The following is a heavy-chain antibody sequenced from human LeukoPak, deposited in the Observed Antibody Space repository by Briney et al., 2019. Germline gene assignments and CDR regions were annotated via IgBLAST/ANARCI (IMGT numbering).Heavy chain of an antibody. Sequence: SETLSLTCAVYGGSFSGYYWSWIRQPPGKGLEWIGEINHSGSTNYNPSLKSRVTISVDTTKNQFSLKLSSVTAADTAVYYCARRIGHSHNYYDSSGYPVGYYFDYWGQGTLVTVSS. V-gene: IGHV4-34*01. D-gene: IGHD3-22*01. J-gene: IGHJ4*02. CDR3: ARRIGHSHNYYDSSGYPVGYYFDY. CDR1: GGSFSGYY. CDR2: INHSGST.